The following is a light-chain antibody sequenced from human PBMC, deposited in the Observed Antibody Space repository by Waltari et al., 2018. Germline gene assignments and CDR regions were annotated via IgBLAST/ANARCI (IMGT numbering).Light chain of an antibody. CDR1: SSDVGGYYS. V-gene: IGLV2-14*03. CDR2: DLT. CDR3: SSYTSSNTLV. Sequence: QSALTHPASVSVSPGQSITVSCPGTSSDVGGYYSFTWYQQHPGTPPKLMLYDLTNRPSGVSSRFSGSKSGNTASLAISGLQAEDEADYYCSSYTSSNTLVFGGGTKLTVL. J-gene: IGLJ2*01.